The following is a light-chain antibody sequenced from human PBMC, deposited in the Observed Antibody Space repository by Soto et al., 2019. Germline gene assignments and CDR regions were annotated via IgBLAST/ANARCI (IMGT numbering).Light chain of an antibody. V-gene: IGLV2-14*01. J-gene: IGLJ1*01. CDR2: EVS. CDR3: NLYTSKSTGV. Sequence: QSVLTQPASVSGSPGQSITISCTGTSSDVGGYNYVSWYQHHPGKAPKLIIYEVSNRPSGVSNRFSGSKSGNTASLTISGLQAEDEADYYCNLYTSKSTGVFGTGTKVTVL. CDR1: SSDVGGYNY.